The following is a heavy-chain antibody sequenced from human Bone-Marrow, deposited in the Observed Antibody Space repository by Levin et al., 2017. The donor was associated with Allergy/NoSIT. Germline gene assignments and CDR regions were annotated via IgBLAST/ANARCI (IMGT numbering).Heavy chain of an antibody. V-gene: IGHV3-13*01. CDR1: GFLFRTYD. Sequence: PGGSLRLSCAASGFLFRTYDMHWVRQPTGKGLEWVSVIGAAGDTSYAGSAKGRFTIPRENAKDSLYLQMNSLRAGDTAVYYCARGAMRSSDFSWGKNYYHHALDVWGQGTTVTVSS. D-gene: IGHD4-11*01. J-gene: IGHJ6*02. CDR2: IGAAGDT. CDR3: ARGAMRSSDFSWGKNYYHHALDV.